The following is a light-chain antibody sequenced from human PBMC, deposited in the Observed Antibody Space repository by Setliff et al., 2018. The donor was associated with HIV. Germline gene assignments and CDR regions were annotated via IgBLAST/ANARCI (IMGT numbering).Light chain of an antibody. J-gene: IGLJ1*01. Sequence: QSVLTQPASVSGSPGQSTTISCTGTSSDVGTYNFVSWYQQHPDKAPKVLIYDVTHRPSGVSSRFSGSKSGKTASLTISGLQAEDEADYFCSSYRNSDPFYVFGTGTKV. CDR3: SSYRNSDPFYV. CDR2: DVT. CDR1: SSDVGTYNF. V-gene: IGLV2-14*03.